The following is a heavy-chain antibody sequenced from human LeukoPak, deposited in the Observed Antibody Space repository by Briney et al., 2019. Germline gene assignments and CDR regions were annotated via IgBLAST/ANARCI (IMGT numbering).Heavy chain of an antibody. Sequence: SETLSLTCTVSGGSISSYYWSWIRQPPGKGLEWIGYIYYSGSTNYNPSLKSRVTISEDTSKNQFSLKLSSVTAADTAVYYCARGGYGDYVDYWGQGTLVTVSS. J-gene: IGHJ4*02. CDR1: GGSISSYY. CDR3: ARGGYGDYVDY. CDR2: IYYSGST. V-gene: IGHV4-59*01. D-gene: IGHD4-17*01.